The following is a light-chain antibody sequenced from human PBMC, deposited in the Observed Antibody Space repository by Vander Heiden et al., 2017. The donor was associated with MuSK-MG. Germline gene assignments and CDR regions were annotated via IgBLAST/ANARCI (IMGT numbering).Light chain of an antibody. J-gene: IGLJ3*02. V-gene: IGLV8-61*01. Sequence: QTVVTQEPSFSVSPGGTVTLTCGLSSGSVSTSYYPSWYQQTPGQAPRTLSYSTNTRSSGVPDRFSGSILGNKAALTITGAQADDESDDYCVLYMGSGPWVFGGGTKLTVL. CDR2: STN. CDR3: VLYMGSGPWV. CDR1: SGSVSTSYY.